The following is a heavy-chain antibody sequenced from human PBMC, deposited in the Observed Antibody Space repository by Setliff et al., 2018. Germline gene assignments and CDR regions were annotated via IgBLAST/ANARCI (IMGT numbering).Heavy chain of an antibody. D-gene: IGHD3-16*01. CDR1: GGSISSSTSY. CDR2: FYYSDST. Sequence: SETLSLTCSVSGGSISSSTSYWGWVRQPPGKGLEWIGSFYYSDSTYYNPSLRSRVSISVDMSKNQLSLKLRSVTAADTAVYYCARLPNYVWGSPVDYWGQGTLVTVSS. V-gene: IGHV4-39*01. J-gene: IGHJ4*02. CDR3: ARLPNYVWGSPVDY.